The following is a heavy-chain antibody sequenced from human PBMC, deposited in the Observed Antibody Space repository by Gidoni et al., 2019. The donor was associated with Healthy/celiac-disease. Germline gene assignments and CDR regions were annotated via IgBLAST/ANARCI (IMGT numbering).Heavy chain of an antibody. CDR2: IIPIFGTA. D-gene: IGHD2-15*01. Sequence: QAQLVQSGAAVKKPGSSVKISCKDSGGTFSIYAITWVRQAPGQGLEWMGGIIPIFGTANYAQKFQGRVTITADESTSTAYMELSSLRSEDTAVYYCARGGEYCSGGSCYSGEYFQHWGQGTLVTVSS. V-gene: IGHV1-69*01. CDR1: GGTFSIYA. J-gene: IGHJ1*01. CDR3: ARGGEYCSGGSCYSGEYFQH.